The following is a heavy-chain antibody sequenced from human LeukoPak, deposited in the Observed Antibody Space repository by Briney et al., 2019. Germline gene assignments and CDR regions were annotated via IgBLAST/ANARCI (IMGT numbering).Heavy chain of an antibody. CDR1: DGTFRGYY. Sequence: KPSETLSLTCAVSDGTFRGYYWTWIRQPPGKGLEWIGEINHSGTTNYNPSLKSRVTMSVDTSKDQLSLKLTSVTAADTAVYYCARGSWDLYSYGPHWYFDLWGLGTQVTVSS. D-gene: IGHD5-18*01. CDR3: ARGSWDLYSYGPHWYFDL. CDR2: INHSGTT. J-gene: IGHJ2*01. V-gene: IGHV4-34*01.